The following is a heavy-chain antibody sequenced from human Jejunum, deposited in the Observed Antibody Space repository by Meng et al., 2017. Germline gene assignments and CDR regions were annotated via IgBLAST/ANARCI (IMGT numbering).Heavy chain of an antibody. J-gene: IGHJ2*01. CDR3: ARLYNSGSYWYFDL. D-gene: IGHD1-20*01. V-gene: IGHV4-59*08. CDR2: IYHSGGI. CDR1: GDSITSHY. Sequence: QVQPRESGPGLVNPWETPSLTRTVSGDSITSHYWSWIRQPPGKGVEWIGYIYHSGGINYNPSLESRVTISVDTSKTQFSLKMNSVTAADTAVYYCARLYNSGSYWYFDLWGRGTLVTVSS.